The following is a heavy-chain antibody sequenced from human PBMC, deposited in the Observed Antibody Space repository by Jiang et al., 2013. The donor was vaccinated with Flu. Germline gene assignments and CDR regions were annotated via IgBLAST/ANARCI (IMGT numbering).Heavy chain of an antibody. D-gene: IGHD2-2*01. CDR1: GYTFTSYG. CDR3: ARDWCSSTSCYSYGMDV. V-gene: IGHV1-18*01. Sequence: SVKVSCKASGYTFTSYGISWVRQAPGQGLEWMGWISAYNGNTNYAQKLQGRVTMTTDTSTSTAYMELRSLRSDDTAVYYCARDWCSSTSCYSYGMDVWGQGTTVTVSS. CDR2: ISAYNGNT. J-gene: IGHJ6*02.